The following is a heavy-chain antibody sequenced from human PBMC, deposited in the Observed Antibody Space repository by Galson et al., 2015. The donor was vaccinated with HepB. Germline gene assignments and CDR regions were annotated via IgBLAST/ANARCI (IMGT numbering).Heavy chain of an antibody. CDR3: ATGYFDFWSGTRGSFDL. D-gene: IGHD3-3*01. CDR1: GFTFSNAW. CDR2: FKSHADGGTI. V-gene: IGHV3-15*07. Sequence: SLRLSCAASGFTFSNAWMNWVRQAPGKGLEWVGRFKSHADGGTIDYAAPVKGRFTISRDDSKDTLYLQLNSLKIDDTAVYYCATGYFDFWSGTRGSFDLWGRGTLVTVSS. J-gene: IGHJ2*01.